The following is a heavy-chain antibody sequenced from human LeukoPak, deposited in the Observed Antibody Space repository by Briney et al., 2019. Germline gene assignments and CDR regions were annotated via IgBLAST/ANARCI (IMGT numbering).Heavy chain of an antibody. J-gene: IGHJ4*02. CDR2: IRSKPHNYAT. V-gene: IGHV3-73*01. CDR1: GFSFSTYG. CDR3: ARASWISTADAVC. D-gene: IGHD2-2*03. Sequence: PGGSLRLSCAASGFSFSTYGMHWVRQASGKGLEWVGRIRSKPHNYATAYAASVKGRFTLSRDDSENTAFLQMNSLRTEDTAIYYCARASWISTADAVCWGQGTQVTVSS.